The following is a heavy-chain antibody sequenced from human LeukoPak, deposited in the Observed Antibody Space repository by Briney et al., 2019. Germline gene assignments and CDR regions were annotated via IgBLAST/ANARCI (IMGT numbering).Heavy chain of an antibody. J-gene: IGHJ4*02. CDR2: INPNSGDT. CDR1: GYTFTGYY. D-gene: IGHD2-2*02. V-gene: IGHV1-2*02. CDR3: ARGGPYAYTYPDY. Sequence: ASVKVSCQASGYTFTGYYMHWVRQAPGQGLEWMGWINPNSGDTNYAQKFQGRVTMTRDTSISTAYMELSRLISDDTAEYYCARGGPYAYTYPDYWGQGTLVNVSP.